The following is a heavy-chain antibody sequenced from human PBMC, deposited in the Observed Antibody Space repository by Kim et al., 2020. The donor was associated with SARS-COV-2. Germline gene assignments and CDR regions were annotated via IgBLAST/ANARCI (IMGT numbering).Heavy chain of an antibody. J-gene: IGHJ4*02. CDR3: AKKTSGLAPFDY. Sequence: GGSLRLSCAASGFTFSSYAMTWVHQAPGKGLEWVSVISGSGGSIYSVDSVKGRFTISRDNSKNTLYLQMNSLRAEDTALYYCAKKTSGLAPFDYGGQGTLVTVSS. V-gene: IGHV3-23*01. CDR2: ISGSGGSI. D-gene: IGHD6-19*01. CDR1: GFTFSSYA.